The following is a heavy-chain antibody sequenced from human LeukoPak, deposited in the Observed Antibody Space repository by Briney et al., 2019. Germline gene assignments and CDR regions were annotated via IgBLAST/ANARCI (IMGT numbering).Heavy chain of an antibody. CDR3: ASENKRGYSYGSPTDAFDI. D-gene: IGHD5-18*01. CDR2: ISSSSYI. Sequence: SGGSLRLSCAASGFTFSTNSMNWVRQAPGKGLEWVSSISSSSYIYYADSVKGRFTISRDNAKKSLFLDMNSLRAEDTAVYYCASENKRGYSYGSPTDAFDIWGQGTTVIVSS. J-gene: IGHJ3*02. V-gene: IGHV3-21*01. CDR1: GFTFSTNS.